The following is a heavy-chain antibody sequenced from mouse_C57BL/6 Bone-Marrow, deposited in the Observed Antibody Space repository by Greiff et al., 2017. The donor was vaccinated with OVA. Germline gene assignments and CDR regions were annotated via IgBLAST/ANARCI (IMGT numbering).Heavy chain of an antibody. Sequence: EVKLQQSGAELVRPGASVKLSCTASGFNIKDDYMHWVKQRPEQGLEWIGWIDPENGDTEYASKFQGKATITADTSSNTAYLQLSSLTSEDTAVYYCTFYYTNYYAMDYWGQGTSVTVSS. CDR3: TFYYTNYYAMDY. J-gene: IGHJ4*01. CDR1: GFNIKDDY. D-gene: IGHD2-1*01. CDR2: IDPENGDT. V-gene: IGHV14-4*01.